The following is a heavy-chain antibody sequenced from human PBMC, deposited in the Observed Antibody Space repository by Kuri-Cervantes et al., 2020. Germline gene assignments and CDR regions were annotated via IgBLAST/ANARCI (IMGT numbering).Heavy chain of an antibody. D-gene: IGHD4-17*01. Sequence: GSLRLSCGVSGYSISSGYYWGWIRQPPGKGLEWIGHIYHGGNSYYNPSLKSRVTISVDTSKNQFSLKLSSVTAADTAVYYCARVVESYGDYGLGFDYWGQGTLVTVSS. CDR3: ARVVESYGDYGLGFDY. V-gene: IGHV4-38-2*01. CDR2: IYHGGNS. J-gene: IGHJ4*02. CDR1: GYSISSGYY.